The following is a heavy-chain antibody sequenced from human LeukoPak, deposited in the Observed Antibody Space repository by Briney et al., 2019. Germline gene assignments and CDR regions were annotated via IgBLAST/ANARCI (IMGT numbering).Heavy chain of an antibody. D-gene: IGHD5-12*01. CDR1: GGSFSGYY. Sequence: PSETLSLTCAVYGGSFSGYYWSWIRQPPGKGLEWIGEINHSGSTNYNPSLKSRVTISVDTSKNQFSLKLSSVTAADTAVYYCARSNYQWLRPVYFDYWGQGTLVTVSS. V-gene: IGHV4-34*01. CDR2: INHSGST. J-gene: IGHJ4*02. CDR3: ARSNYQWLRPVYFDY.